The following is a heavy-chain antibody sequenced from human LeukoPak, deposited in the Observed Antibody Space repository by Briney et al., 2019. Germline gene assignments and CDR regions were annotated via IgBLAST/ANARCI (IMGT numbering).Heavy chain of an antibody. J-gene: IGHJ5*02. D-gene: IGHD6-19*01. CDR3: AKDPYSSGWYHWFDP. V-gene: IGHV3-48*03. Sequence: GGSLRLSYAASGFTFSSYEMNWVRQAPGKGLEWVSYISSSGSTIYYADSVKGRFTISRDNTKNSLYLQMNSLRAEDTAVYYCAKDPYSSGWYHWFDPWGQGTLVTVSS. CDR1: GFTFSSYE. CDR2: ISSSGSTI.